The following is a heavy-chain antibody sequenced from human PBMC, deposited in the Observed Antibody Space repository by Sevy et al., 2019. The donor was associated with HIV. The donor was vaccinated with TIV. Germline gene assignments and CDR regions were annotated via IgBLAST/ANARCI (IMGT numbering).Heavy chain of an antibody. J-gene: IGHJ4*02. V-gene: IGHV3-30*04. CDR2: ISYDGIIK. D-gene: IGHD6-19*01. CDR1: GFTFNTHA. CDR3: AREGGYTSAWSPGNH. Sequence: GGSLRLSCAASGFTFNTHAMHWVRQAPGKALEWVALISYDGIIKYYADSVKGRLTISRDNSKNTLSLQMNSLRVEDTAVYYCAREGGYTSAWSPGNHWGQGTLVTVSS.